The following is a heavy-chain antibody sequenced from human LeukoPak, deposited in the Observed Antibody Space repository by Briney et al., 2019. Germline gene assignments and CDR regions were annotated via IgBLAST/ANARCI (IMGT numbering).Heavy chain of an antibody. J-gene: IGHJ4*02. CDR2: IYGGGST. D-gene: IGHD2-15*01. CDR1: GFTVSSNY. Sequence: PGGSLRPSCAASGFTVSSNYMSWVRQAPGKGLEWVSVIYGGGSTHYADSVKGRFTISRDNSKNTLYLQMNSLRAGDTAVYYCARDPTSRGWYYFDYWGQGTLVTVSS. V-gene: IGHV3-66*01. CDR3: ARDPTSRGWYYFDY.